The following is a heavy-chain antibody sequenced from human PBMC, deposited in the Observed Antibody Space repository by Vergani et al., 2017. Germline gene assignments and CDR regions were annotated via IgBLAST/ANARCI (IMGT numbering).Heavy chain of an antibody. V-gene: IGHV3-30*01. CDR1: GFTFSSYA. D-gene: IGHD2/OR15-2a*01. J-gene: IGHJ3*02. Sequence: QVQLVESGGGVVQPGRSLRLSCAASGFTFSSYAMHWVRQAPGKGLEWVAVISYDGSNKYYADSVKGRFPISRDNSKNTLYLQMNSLRAEDTAVYYCAREGSNAFDIWGQGTMVTVSS. CDR2: ISYDGSNK. CDR3: AREGSNAFDI.